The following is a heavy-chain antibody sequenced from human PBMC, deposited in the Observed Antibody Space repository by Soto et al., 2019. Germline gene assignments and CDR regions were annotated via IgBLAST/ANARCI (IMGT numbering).Heavy chain of an antibody. Sequence: EEQLLESGGGLIHPGGSLRLSCATSGFTFSTYAISWVRQAPGKGLEWVSTISGNSEITYYADSVKGRLTISKDSSTNTVYVQMSSLRAEDTAAYCCAKDKYSGSGSYRYYYFHLGMDVWGQGTTVTVSS. J-gene: IGHJ6*02. D-gene: IGHD3-10*01. V-gene: IGHV3-23*01. CDR3: AKDKYSGSGSYRYYYFHLGMDV. CDR1: GFTFSTYA. CDR2: ISGNSEIT.